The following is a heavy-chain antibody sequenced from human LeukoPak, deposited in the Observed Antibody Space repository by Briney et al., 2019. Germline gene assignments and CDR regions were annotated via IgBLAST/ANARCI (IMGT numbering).Heavy chain of an antibody. V-gene: IGHV1-3*01. CDR3: ARDDPRSGYVPFDY. D-gene: IGHD5-12*01. CDR2: INAGNGNT. Sequence: GASVKVSCKASGYTFTSYAMHWVRQAPGQRLEWMGWINAGNGNTKYSQKFQGRVTITRDTSASTAYMELSSLRAEDTAVYYCARDDPRSGYVPFDYWGQGTLVTVSS. CDR1: GYTFTSYA. J-gene: IGHJ4*02.